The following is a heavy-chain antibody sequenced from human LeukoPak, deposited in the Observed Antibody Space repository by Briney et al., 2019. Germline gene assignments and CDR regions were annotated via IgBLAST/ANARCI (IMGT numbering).Heavy chain of an antibody. J-gene: IGHJ4*02. CDR1: RFTFSNYW. V-gene: IGHV3-74*01. Sequence: TGGSLRLSYAASRFTFSNYWMHWVRQAPGKGLVWVSRIDSDGSRTSYADSVKGRFTISRDNAKNTLYLQMNSLRAEDTAVYYCARKSGSYYFFDYWGQGTLVTVSS. D-gene: IGHD1-26*01. CDR2: IDSDGSRT. CDR3: ARKSGSYYFFDY.